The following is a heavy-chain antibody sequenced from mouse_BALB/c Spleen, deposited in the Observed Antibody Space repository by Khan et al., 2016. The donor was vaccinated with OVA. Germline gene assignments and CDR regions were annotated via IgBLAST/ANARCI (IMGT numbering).Heavy chain of an antibody. J-gene: IGHJ2*02. CDR2: IYPGSANA. CDR1: GYTFTDYY. V-gene: IGHV1-84*02. Sequence: QVQLQQSGPELVKPGASVTISCKASGYTFTDYYINWVKQKPGQGLEWMGWIYPGSANAKYNEKCKGKATLTVDTSSSTAFMQLSSLTSEDTAVYFCAGGFDYCGQGTSLTVSS. CDR3: AGGFDY.